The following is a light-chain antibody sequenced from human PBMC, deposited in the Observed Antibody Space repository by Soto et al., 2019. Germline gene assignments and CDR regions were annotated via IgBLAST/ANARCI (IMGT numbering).Light chain of an antibody. CDR2: LNSDGSH. CDR1: SGQSSYA. CDR3: QTWGTGIVV. J-gene: IGLJ2*01. Sequence: QLVLTQSPSASASLGAWVKLTCTLSSGQSSYAIAWHQQQPEKGPRYLMKLNSDGSHSKGDGIPDRFSGSSSGAERYLTISSLQSEEGADYYCQTWGTGIVVFGGGTKLTVL. V-gene: IGLV4-69*01.